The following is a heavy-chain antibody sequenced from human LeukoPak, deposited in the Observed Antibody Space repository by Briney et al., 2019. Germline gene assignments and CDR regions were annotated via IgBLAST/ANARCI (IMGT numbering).Heavy chain of an antibody. CDR2: MNPNSGNT. CDR1: GYTFTSYD. J-gene: IGHJ6*02. CDR3: ARGAYYDILTGYYYYGMDV. V-gene: IGHV1-8*01. Sequence: ASVKVSCKASGYTFTSYDTNWVRQATGQGLEWMGWMNPNSGNTGYAQKFQGRVTMTRNTSISTAYMELSSLRSEDTAVYYCARGAYYDILTGYYYYGMDVWGQGTTVTVSS. D-gene: IGHD3-9*01.